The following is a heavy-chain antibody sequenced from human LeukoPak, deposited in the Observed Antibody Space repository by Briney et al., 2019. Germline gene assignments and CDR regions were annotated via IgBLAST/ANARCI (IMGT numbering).Heavy chain of an antibody. CDR2: ISGSGGST. D-gene: IGHD3-3*01. CDR1: GFTFSSYA. V-gene: IGHV3-23*01. CDR3: AKGGGYYDFWSGYRFDY. J-gene: IGHJ4*02. Sequence: GGSLRLSCAASGFTFSSYAMSWVRQAPGKGLEWVSAISGSGGSTYYADSVKGRFTISRDNSKNTLYLQMNSLRAEDTAVYYCAKGGGYYDFWSGYRFDYWGQGTLVTVS.